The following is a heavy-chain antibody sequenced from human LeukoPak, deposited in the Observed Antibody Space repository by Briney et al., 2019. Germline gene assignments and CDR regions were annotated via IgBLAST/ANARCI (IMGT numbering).Heavy chain of an antibody. CDR3: VKDIQVTY. CDR2: ISRSGTYT. CDR1: GFSFSVYY. D-gene: IGHD4-23*01. Sequence: GGSLRLSCAASGFSFSVYYMRWIRQAPGKGLEWASYISRSGTYTHYADSVKGRFTISRDNAKNSLYLQMNSLRAEDTAVYYCVKDIQVTYWGQGTLVTVSS. J-gene: IGHJ4*02. V-gene: IGHV3-11*05.